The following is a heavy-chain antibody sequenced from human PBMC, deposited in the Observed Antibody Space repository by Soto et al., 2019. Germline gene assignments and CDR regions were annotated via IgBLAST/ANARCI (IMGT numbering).Heavy chain of an antibody. J-gene: IGHJ4*02. Sequence: PGGSLRLSCAASGFTFSNAWMSWVRQAPGKGLEWVGRIKSNTEGATTDYAAPVKGRFTISRDDSKNTLYMQLNSLKTEDTALYYCTTAPHCFFDGGGYYPNDYWGQGTLVTVSS. CDR1: GFTFSNAW. V-gene: IGHV3-15*01. CDR3: TTAPHCFFDGGGYYPNDY. CDR2: IKSNTEGATT. D-gene: IGHD3-22*01.